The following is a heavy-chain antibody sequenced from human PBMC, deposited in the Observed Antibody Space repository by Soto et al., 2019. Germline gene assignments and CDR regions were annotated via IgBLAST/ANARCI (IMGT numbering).Heavy chain of an antibody. D-gene: IGHD2-2*01. CDR1: GFTFSDYY. Sequence: GGSLRLSCAASGFTFSDYYMSWIRQAPGKGLEWVSYISSSGSTIYYADSVKGRFTISRDNAKNSLYLQMNSLRAEDTAVYYCARVCSSTSCHDAFDIWGQGTMVTVSS. CDR3: ARVCSSTSCHDAFDI. J-gene: IGHJ3*02. V-gene: IGHV3-11*01. CDR2: ISSSGSTI.